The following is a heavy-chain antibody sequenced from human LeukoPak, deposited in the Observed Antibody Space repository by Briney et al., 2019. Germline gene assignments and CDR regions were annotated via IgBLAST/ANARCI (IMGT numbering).Heavy chain of an antibody. V-gene: IGHV3-74*01. CDR2: IDGSGSSI. CDR1: GFTFSNHW. CDR3: ARGPGSSGGAYVGDY. J-gene: IGHJ4*01. Sequence: GGSLRLSCAASGFTFSNHWMHWVRHVPGKGLVWVARIDGSGSSISHADFVKGRFSISRGNAKSTLYLQMNSLRAEDTAVYYCARGPGSSGGAYVGDYWGHGTLVTVSS. D-gene: IGHD3-22*01.